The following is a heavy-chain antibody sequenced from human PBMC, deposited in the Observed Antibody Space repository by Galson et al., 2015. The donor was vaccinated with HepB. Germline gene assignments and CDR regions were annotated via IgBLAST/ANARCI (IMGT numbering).Heavy chain of an antibody. CDR3: ARERQYYYDSSGYYYFDY. V-gene: IGHV3-33*08. CDR1: GFTFSSYG. Sequence: SLRLSCAASGFTFSSYGRHWVRQAPGKGLEWVAVIWYDGSNKYYADSVKGRFTISRDNSKNTLYLQMNSLRAEDTAVYYCARERQYYYDSSGYYYFDYWGQGTLVTVSS. CDR2: IWYDGSNK. J-gene: IGHJ4*02. D-gene: IGHD3-22*01.